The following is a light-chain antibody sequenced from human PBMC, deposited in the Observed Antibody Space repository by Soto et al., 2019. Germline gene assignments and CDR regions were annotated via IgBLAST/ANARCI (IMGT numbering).Light chain of an antibody. CDR2: GGS. Sequence: IVLTQSPDTLSLSPGERVTLACRASQSFSSSSSCLAWYQQKPGQAPRLLIYGGSSRPTGIPARFRGSGSGTDFTLTITRLQSEDFAVYYCHQYDASPYTFGQGTRLEL. V-gene: IGKV3-20*01. CDR3: HQYDASPYT. J-gene: IGKJ2*01. CDR1: QSFSSSSSC.